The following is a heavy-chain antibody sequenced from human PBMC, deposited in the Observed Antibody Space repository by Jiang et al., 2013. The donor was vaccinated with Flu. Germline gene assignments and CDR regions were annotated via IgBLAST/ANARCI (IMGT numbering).Heavy chain of an antibody. CDR3: ASTGPIRTSDY. V-gene: IGHV3-66*02. Sequence: VQLLESGGGLVQPGGSLRLSCAASGFTVSSNYMSWVRQAPGKGLEWVSVIYSGGSTYYADSVKGRFTISRDNSKNTLYLQMNSLRAEDTAVYYCASTGPIRTSDYWGQGTLVTVSS. CDR1: GFTVSSNY. D-gene: IGHD2-8*01. J-gene: IGHJ4*02. CDR2: IYSGGST.